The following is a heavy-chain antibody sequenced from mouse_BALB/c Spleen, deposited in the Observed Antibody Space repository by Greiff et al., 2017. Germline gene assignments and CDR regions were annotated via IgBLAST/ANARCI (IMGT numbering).Heavy chain of an antibody. Sequence: VQLQQSGPGLVAPSQSLSITCTVSGFSLTSYDISWIRQPPGKGLEWLGVIWTGGGTNYNSAFMSRLSISKDNSKSQVFLKMNSLQTDDTAIYYCVRDKGSSSWFAYWGQGTLVTVSA. CDR1: GFSLTSYD. J-gene: IGHJ3*01. V-gene: IGHV2-9-2*01. D-gene: IGHD1-1*01. CDR3: VRDKGSSSWFAY. CDR2: IWTGGGT.